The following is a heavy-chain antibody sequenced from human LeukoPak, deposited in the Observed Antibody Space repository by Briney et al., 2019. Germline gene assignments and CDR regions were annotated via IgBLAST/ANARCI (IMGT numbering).Heavy chain of an antibody. CDR1: GFTFSSYA. J-gene: IGHJ4*02. D-gene: IGHD3-22*01. CDR2: ISGSGGST. CDR3: AKDSYDSSGSRYDY. Sequence: GGSLRLSCAASGFTFSSYAMSWVRQAPGKGLEWVSAISGSGGSTYYADSVKGRFTISRDNSKNTLYMQMNSLRAEDTAVYYCAKDSYDSSGSRYDYWGQGTLVTVSS. V-gene: IGHV3-23*01.